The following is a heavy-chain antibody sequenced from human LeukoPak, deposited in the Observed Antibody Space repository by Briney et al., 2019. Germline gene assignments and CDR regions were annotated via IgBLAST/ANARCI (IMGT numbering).Heavy chain of an antibody. D-gene: IGHD4-11*01. J-gene: IGHJ5*02. CDR1: GYTFTDYY. Sequence: ASVKVSCKASGYTFTDYYIHWVKEAPGKGLEWMGRVDPEDGETTYAEKFQGRVTITADTSTDTAYMELNNLRSEDTAVYYCATMTTFDPWGQGTLVTVSS. V-gene: IGHV1-69-2*01. CDR3: ATMTTFDP. CDR2: VDPEDGET.